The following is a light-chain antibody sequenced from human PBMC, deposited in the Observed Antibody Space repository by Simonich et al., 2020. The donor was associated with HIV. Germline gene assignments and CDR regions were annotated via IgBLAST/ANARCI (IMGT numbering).Light chain of an antibody. J-gene: IGKJ2*01. CDR2: DAS. Sequence: AIQLPQSPSSLSASVGDRVTITCRASQGIKNALIWYQQKPGKAPKVLIFDASSLESGVPSRFSGSGSGTDFTLTISTMQSEDFAVYYCQQYNNWPPYTFGQGTKLEIK. V-gene: IGKV1D-13*01. CDR1: QGIKNA. CDR3: QQYNNWPPYT.